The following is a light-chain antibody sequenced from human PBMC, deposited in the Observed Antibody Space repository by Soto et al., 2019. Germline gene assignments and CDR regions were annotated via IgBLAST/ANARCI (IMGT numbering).Light chain of an antibody. CDR2: STT. J-gene: IGLJ1*01. CDR1: TGPVTSGFY. Sequence: QTVVTQEPSLTVSPGGTVTLTCASSTGPVTSGFYPHWVQQKPGQAPRTLTYSTTNKHSWTPARFSGSLLGGKAALTLSGVQPEDDADYYCLLYYGGSYVFGAGTKLTVL. CDR3: LLYYGGSYV. V-gene: IGLV7-43*01.